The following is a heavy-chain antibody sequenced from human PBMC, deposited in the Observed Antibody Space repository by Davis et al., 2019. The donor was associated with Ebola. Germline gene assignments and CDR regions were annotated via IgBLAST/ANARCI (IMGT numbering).Heavy chain of an antibody. V-gene: IGHV3-9*01. CDR3: AKDTTYGSGSYYNTYDAFDI. CDR2: ISWNSGSI. D-gene: IGHD3-10*01. J-gene: IGHJ3*02. CDR1: GFTFSGSA. Sequence: SLKISCAASGFTFSGSAMHWVRQAPGKGLEWVSGISWNSGSIGYADSVKGRFTISRDNAKNSLYLQMNSLRAEDTALYYCAKDTTYGSGSYYNTYDAFDIWGQGTMVTVSS.